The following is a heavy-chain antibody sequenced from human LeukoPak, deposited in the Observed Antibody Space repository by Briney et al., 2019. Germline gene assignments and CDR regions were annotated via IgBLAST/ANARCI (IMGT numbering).Heavy chain of an antibody. CDR1: GYTFTSYA. J-gene: IGHJ3*02. V-gene: IGHV1-3*01. Sequence: ASVKVSCKASGYTFTSYAMHWVRQAPGQSLEWMGWITPGNGNTKYSQKFQGRVTITRDTSASTVYMELSSLRSEDTAVFYCARGWLVRNDDAFDIWGQGTMVTVSP. CDR3: ARGWLVRNDDAFDI. D-gene: IGHD3-10*01. CDR2: ITPGNGNT.